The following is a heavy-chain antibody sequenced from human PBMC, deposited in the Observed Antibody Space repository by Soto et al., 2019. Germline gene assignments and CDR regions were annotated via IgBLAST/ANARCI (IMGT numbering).Heavy chain of an antibody. D-gene: IGHD3-16*01. Sequence: GGSLRLSCAASGFTFSSYGMHWVRQAPGKGLEWVAVISYDGSNKYYADSVKGRFTISRDNSKNTLYLQMNSLRAEDTAVYYCAKGGHVWGSYPEDAFDIWGQGTMVTVSS. J-gene: IGHJ3*02. V-gene: IGHV3-30*18. CDR3: AKGGHVWGSYPEDAFDI. CDR1: GFTFSSYG. CDR2: ISYDGSNK.